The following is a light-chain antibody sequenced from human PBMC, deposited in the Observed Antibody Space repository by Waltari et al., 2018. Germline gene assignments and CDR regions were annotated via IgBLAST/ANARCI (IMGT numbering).Light chain of an antibody. CDR1: SSDVGGYNY. CDR2: EVS. J-gene: IGLJ1*01. V-gene: IGLV2-11*01. Sequence: QSALTQPRSVSGSPGQSVTISCTGTSSDVGGYNYVSWYQHHPGKAPKLMIYEVSKRPSGVPYRFSGSQSGSTASLTVSGLQAEDEADYYCSSYAGNNVYVFGSGTKVTVL. CDR3: SSYAGNNVYV.